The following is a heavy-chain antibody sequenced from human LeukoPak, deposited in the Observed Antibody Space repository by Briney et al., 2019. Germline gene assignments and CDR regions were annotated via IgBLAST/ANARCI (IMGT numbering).Heavy chain of an antibody. Sequence: GGSLRLSCAASGFTFSSCAMSWVRQAPGKGLEWVSTISDSGGGTYYADSVKGRFTISRDNSNNTLFLQMNSLRAEDTALYYRAKGPYMIRGDGDFDYWGQGTLVTVSS. CDR1: GFTFSSCA. CDR3: AKGPYMIRGDGDFDY. D-gene: IGHD3-10*01. J-gene: IGHJ4*02. CDR2: ISDSGGGT. V-gene: IGHV3-23*01.